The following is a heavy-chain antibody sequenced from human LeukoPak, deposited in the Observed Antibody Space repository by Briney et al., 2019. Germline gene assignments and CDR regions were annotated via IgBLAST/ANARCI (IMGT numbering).Heavy chain of an antibody. V-gene: IGHV3-11*04. CDR2: ISSSGSTI. Sequence: GGSLRLSCAASGFTFSDYYMSWIRQAPGKGLEWVSYISSSGSTIYYADSVKGRFTISRDNAKNSLYLRMNSLRAEDTAVYYCATPPYYYDSMGYWGQGTLVTVSS. CDR3: ATPPYYYDSMGY. CDR1: GFTFSDYY. J-gene: IGHJ4*02. D-gene: IGHD3-22*01.